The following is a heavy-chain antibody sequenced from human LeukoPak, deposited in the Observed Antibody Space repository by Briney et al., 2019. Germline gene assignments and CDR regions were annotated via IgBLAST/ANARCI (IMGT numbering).Heavy chain of an antibody. CDR1: GGSISSSSYY. Sequence: SETLPLTCTVSGGSISSSSYYWGWIRQPPGKGLEWIGSIYYSGSTYYNPSLKSRVTISVDTSKNQFSLKLSSVTAADTAVYYCARTFRYCSSTSCYGPYYYGMDVWGQGTTVTVSS. CDR2: IYYSGST. D-gene: IGHD2-2*01. J-gene: IGHJ6*02. CDR3: ARTFRYCSSTSCYGPYYYGMDV. V-gene: IGHV4-39*01.